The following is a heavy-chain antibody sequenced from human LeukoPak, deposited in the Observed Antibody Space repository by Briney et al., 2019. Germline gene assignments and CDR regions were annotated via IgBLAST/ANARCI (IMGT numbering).Heavy chain of an antibody. D-gene: IGHD3-22*01. CDR3: AKAGYYYDSSGSLSYYFDY. CDR2: INAGNGNT. CDR1: GYTFTSYA. Sequence: ASVKVSCKASGYTFTSYAMHWVRQAPGQRLEWMGWINAGNGNTKYSQKFQGRVTITRDTSASTAYMELSSLRSEDTAVYYCAKAGYYYDSSGSLSYYFDYWGQGTLVTVSS. J-gene: IGHJ4*02. V-gene: IGHV1-3*01.